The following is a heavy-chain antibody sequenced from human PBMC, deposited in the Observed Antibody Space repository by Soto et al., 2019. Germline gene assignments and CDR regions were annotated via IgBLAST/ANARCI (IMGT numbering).Heavy chain of an antibody. Sequence: QAQLVQSGAEVKKPGASVKVSCKASGYTFYSHSISSVRQAPGQGLEWLGRISAYNGNTQYAQKFRGRVTMTTDTTTSTVYMELRSLRSDDTAVYYCARCIQQDYYYGMDVWGQGTTVTVSS. V-gene: IGHV1-18*01. CDR2: ISAYNGNT. CDR3: ARCIQQDYYYGMDV. J-gene: IGHJ6*02. CDR1: GYTFYSHS. D-gene: IGHD5-18*01.